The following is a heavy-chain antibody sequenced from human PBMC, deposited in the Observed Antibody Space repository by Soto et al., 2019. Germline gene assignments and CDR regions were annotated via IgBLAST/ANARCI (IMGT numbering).Heavy chain of an antibody. Sequence: GGSLRLSCAASGFTFSSYGMHWVRQAPGKGLEWVAVISYDGSNKYYADSVKGRFTISRDNSKNTLYLQMNSLRAEDTAVYYCAKEMTTLPYAFDIWGQGTMVTVSS. CDR1: GFTFSSYG. D-gene: IGHD3-16*01. J-gene: IGHJ3*02. V-gene: IGHV3-30*18. CDR2: ISYDGSNK. CDR3: AKEMTTLPYAFDI.